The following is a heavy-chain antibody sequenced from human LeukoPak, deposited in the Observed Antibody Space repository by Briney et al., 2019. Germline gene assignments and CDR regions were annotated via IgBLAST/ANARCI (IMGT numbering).Heavy chain of an antibody. D-gene: IGHD1-26*01. CDR1: GGSISSSSYY. V-gene: IGHV4-39*01. CDR2: IYYSATT. CDR3: ARPGRSGSQRTNWFDP. Sequence: SETLSLTCTVSGGSISSSSYYWGWIRQPPGKGLEWIGSIYYSATTYYNPSLKSRVTISVDTSKNQFSLKLSSVTAADTAVYYCARPGRSGSQRTNWFDPWGQGTLVTVSS. J-gene: IGHJ5*02.